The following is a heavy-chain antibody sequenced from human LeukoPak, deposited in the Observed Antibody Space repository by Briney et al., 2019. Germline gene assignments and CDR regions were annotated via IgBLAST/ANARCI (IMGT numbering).Heavy chain of an antibody. Sequence: GGSLRLSCAASGFTFSTYSMHWVRPAPGKGLEWVSSIRSGSTYINYADPVKGRFTISRDNSKNTLYLQMNSLRAEDTAVYYCAKVHHYGAEPPGWGQGTLVTVSP. CDR3: AKVHHYGAEPPG. CDR1: GFTFSTYS. D-gene: IGHD4-17*01. CDR2: IRSGSTYI. V-gene: IGHV3-21*04. J-gene: IGHJ4*02.